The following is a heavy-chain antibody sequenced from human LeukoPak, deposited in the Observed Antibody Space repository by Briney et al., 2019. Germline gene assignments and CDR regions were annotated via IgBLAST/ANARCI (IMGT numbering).Heavy chain of an antibody. D-gene: IGHD3-10*01. J-gene: IGHJ6*02. CDR2: ISHDGSNK. CDR3: ARGHGSGSYYPSWYYGMDV. CDR1: GFTFSSYA. Sequence: GGSLRLSCAASGFTFSSYAMHWVRQAPGKGLEWVAVISHDGSNKYYADSVKGRFTISRDNSKNTLYLQMNSLRAEDTAVYYCARGHGSGSYYPSWYYGMDVWGQGTTVTVSS. V-gene: IGHV3-30*04.